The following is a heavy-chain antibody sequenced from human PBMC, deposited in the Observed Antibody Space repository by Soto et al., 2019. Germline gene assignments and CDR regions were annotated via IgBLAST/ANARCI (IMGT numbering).Heavy chain of an antibody. V-gene: IGHV3-23*01. CDR1: GFTFSNYA. CDR3: AKEFLRPFDY. J-gene: IGHJ4*02. Sequence: GGSLRLSCAASGFTFSNYARNWVRQAPGKGLEWVSAISGSGDSTYYADSVKGRFTISRDNSKNTLYLQMNSLRAEDTAVYYCAKEFLRPFDYWGQGTLVTVSS. CDR2: ISGSGDST.